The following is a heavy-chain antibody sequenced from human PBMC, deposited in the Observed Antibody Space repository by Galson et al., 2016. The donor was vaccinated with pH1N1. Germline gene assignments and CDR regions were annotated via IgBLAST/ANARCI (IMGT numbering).Heavy chain of an antibody. Sequence: QSGAEVKKPGESLRISCKGSGYNFPTYWINWVRQMPGKGLEWMGRIDPSDSYTNYRPSFQGRVTISTDTSVSTAFLVLNNLTASDTAVYYCARHMTPPGHYFHHLDVWGQGTTVTVSS. D-gene: IGHD2/OR15-2a*01. J-gene: IGHJ6*02. CDR2: IDPSDSYT. CDR3: ARHMTPPGHYFHHLDV. CDR1: GYNFPTYW. V-gene: IGHV5-10-1*01.